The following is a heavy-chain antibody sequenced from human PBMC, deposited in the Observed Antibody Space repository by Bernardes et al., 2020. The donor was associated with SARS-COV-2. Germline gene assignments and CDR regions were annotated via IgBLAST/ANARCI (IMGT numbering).Heavy chain of an antibody. J-gene: IGHJ5*02. CDR3: ARGASFGFLSAYSFGRGGPFDP. CDR1: GGSFSSHY. Sequence: SETLCLTCAVYGGSFSSHYWAWVRQPPGRGLEGVGEITHSGSSTYNASLKRRVTLSVDTSTMQFSLKLTSGNAADMAVYYCARGASFGFLSAYSFGRGGPFDPWGQGVLVTVAS. D-gene: IGHD3-3*01. CDR2: ITHSGSS. V-gene: IGHV4-34*01.